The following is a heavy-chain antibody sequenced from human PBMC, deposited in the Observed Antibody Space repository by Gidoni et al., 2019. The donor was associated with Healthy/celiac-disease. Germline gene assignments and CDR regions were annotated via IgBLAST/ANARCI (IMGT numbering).Heavy chain of an antibody. D-gene: IGHD6-13*01. J-gene: IGHJ4*02. CDR3: ARAAILVPFDY. Sequence: QVQLQESGPGLVTPSQTLSLPCTVSGGSISSGGYYWSWIRQHPGKGLEWIGYIYYSGSNYYNPSLKSRVTISVDTSKNQFSLKLSSGTAADTAVYYCARAAILVPFDYWGQGTLVTVSS. CDR2: IYYSGSN. V-gene: IGHV4-31*03. CDR1: GGSISSGGYY.